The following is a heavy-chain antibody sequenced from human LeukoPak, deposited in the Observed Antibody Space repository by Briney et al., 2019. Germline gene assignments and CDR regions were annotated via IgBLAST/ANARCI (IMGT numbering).Heavy chain of an antibody. J-gene: IGHJ1*01. CDR1: GGSISNYY. CDR2: VYSTGKT. CDR3: ARVGLYGDSRGAIHH. Sequence: SETLSLTCTVSGGSISNYYWSWIRHPPGRGLEWVGYVYSTGKTIYNPSLQSRVTISVDTSKNQFSLRLSSVTAADTAVYYWARVGLYGDSRGAIHHWGQGTRVTVPS. D-gene: IGHD4-17*01. V-gene: IGHV4-59*01.